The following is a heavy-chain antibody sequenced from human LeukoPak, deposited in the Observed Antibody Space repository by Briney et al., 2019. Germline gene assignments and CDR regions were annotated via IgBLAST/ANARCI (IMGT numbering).Heavy chain of an antibody. CDR3: AKGRPCSSTSCYGSYFDY. V-gene: IGHV3-23*01. CDR1: GFSFTSYA. D-gene: IGHD2-2*01. CDR2: ISGSGDST. J-gene: IGHJ4*02. Sequence: GGSLRLSCAASGFSFTSYAMTWVRQAPGKGLEWVSVISGSGDSTYYADSVTGRFTISRDNSKNTLYLQMNNLRAEDTAVYYCAKGRPCSSTSCYGSYFDYWGQGTLVTVSS.